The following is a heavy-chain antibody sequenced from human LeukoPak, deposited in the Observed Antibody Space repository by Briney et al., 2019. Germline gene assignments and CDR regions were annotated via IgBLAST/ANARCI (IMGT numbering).Heavy chain of an antibody. CDR2: ISGSGDST. D-gene: IGHD2-15*01. CDR3: ARGPDIYYYYGMDV. V-gene: IGHV3-23*01. J-gene: IGHJ6*02. CDR1: GFTFSSYA. Sequence: PGGSLRLSCAASGFTFSSYAMSWVRQAPGKGLEWVSVISGSGDSTYYADSVKGRFTISRDNAKNSLYLQMNSLRAEDTAVYYCARGPDIYYYYGMDVWGQGTTVTVSS.